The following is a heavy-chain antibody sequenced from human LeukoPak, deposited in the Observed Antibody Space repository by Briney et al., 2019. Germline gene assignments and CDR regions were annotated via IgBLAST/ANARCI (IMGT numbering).Heavy chain of an antibody. CDR3: ARDAVLMVYVIDY. CDR2: ISSSSSTI. V-gene: IGHV3-48*01. J-gene: IGHJ4*02. Sequence: PGGSLRLSCAASGLTFSSYSMNWVRQAPGKGLAGVSYISSSSSTIYYADSVKGRFTISRDNAKNSLYLQMNSLRAEDTAVYYCARDAVLMVYVIDYWGQGTLVTVSS. D-gene: IGHD2-8*01. CDR1: GLTFSSYS.